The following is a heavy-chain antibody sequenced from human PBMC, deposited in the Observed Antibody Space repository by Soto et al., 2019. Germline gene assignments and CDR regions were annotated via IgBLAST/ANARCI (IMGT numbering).Heavy chain of an antibody. V-gene: IGHV3-30*03. CDR3: ASDLVGASDSYGLDV. J-gene: IGHJ6*02. Sequence: GGSLRLSCAASGFTFRTYGMHWVRQAPGKGLEWVAVISYDGSDEYHADSVRGRFIISRDNSKNRLYLQMNSLRAEDTAVYYCASDLVGASDSYGLDVWGQGTPVTVSS. CDR2: ISYDGSDE. D-gene: IGHD1-26*01. CDR1: GFTFRTYG.